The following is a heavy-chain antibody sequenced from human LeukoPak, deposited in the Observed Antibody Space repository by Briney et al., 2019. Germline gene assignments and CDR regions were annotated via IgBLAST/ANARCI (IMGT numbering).Heavy chain of an antibody. J-gene: IGHJ4*02. CDR2: IYYNGST. D-gene: IGHD3-10*01. Sequence: SSETLSLTCTVSGGSISSSSYYWGWIRQPPGKGLEWIGSIYYNGSTNYNPSLKSRVTISVDTSKNQFSLKLSSVTAADTAVYYCARLWFGELGIDYWGQGTLVTVSS. V-gene: IGHV4-39*07. CDR1: GGSISSSSYY. CDR3: ARLWFGELGIDY.